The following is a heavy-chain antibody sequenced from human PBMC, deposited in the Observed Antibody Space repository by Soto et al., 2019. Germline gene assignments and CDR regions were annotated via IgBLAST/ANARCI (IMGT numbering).Heavy chain of an antibody. CDR1: GGSFSGYY. Sequence: QVQLQQWGAGLFKPSATLSLTCAVYGGSFSGYYWSWIRQTPGKGLEWIGEINDSGSINHNPSLKSRVTIMVDTPKNQFSLKLSSVTAANTAVYYCARRLIVWFGELSRRGGYYYYMDVWGKGTTVTVSS. CDR2: INDSGSI. CDR3: ARRLIVWFGELSRRGGYYYYMDV. V-gene: IGHV4-34*01. J-gene: IGHJ6*03. D-gene: IGHD3-10*01.